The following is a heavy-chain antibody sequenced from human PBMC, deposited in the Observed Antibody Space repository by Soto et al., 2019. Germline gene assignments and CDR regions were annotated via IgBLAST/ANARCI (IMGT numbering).Heavy chain of an antibody. V-gene: IGHV1-69*13. Sequence: ASVKVSCKASGGTFSSYAISWVRQAPGQGLEWMGGIIPIFGTANYAQKFQGRVTITADESTSTAYMELSSLRSEDTAVYYCARLSGYSRSSGPFDIWGQGTMVTVSS. D-gene: IGHD6-6*01. CDR1: GGTFSSYA. CDR3: ARLSGYSRSSGPFDI. J-gene: IGHJ3*02. CDR2: IIPIFGTA.